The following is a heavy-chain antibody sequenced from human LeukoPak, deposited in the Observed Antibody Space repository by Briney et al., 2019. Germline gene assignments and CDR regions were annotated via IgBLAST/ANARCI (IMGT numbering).Heavy chain of an antibody. CDR3: ARVGYCSGGSCLYFYYFDY. CDR2: IYHSGST. V-gene: IGHV4-4*02. J-gene: IGHJ4*02. D-gene: IGHD2-15*01. Sequence: SETLSLTCAVSGGSISSSNWWSWVRQPPGKGLEWIGEIYHSGSTNYNPSLKSRVTISVDKSRNQFSLKLSSVTAADTAVYYCARVGYCSGGSCLYFYYFDYWGQGTLVTVSS. CDR1: GGSISSSNW.